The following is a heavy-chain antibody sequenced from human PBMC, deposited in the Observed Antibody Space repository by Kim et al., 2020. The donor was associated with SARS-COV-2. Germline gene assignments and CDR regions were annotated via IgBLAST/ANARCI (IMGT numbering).Heavy chain of an antibody. CDR3: ARGVPPHYGSGEGYWFDP. Sequence: ASVKVSCKASGYTFTSYGISWVRQAPGQGLEWMGWISAYNGNTNYAQKLQGRVTMTTDTSTSTAYMELRSLRSDDTAVYYCARGVPPHYGSGEGYWFDPWGQGTLVTVSS. CDR1: GYTFTSYG. V-gene: IGHV1-18*04. CDR2: ISAYNGNT. D-gene: IGHD3-10*01. J-gene: IGHJ5*02.